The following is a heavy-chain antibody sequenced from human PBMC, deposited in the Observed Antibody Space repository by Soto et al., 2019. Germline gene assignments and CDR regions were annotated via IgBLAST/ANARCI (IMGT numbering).Heavy chain of an antibody. D-gene: IGHD6-13*01. CDR2: IWYDGNNK. CDR3: ARTYSSSWHPRYGMDV. Sequence: QVQLVESGGGVVQPGRSLRLSCAASEFTYSSYGLHWVRQAPGKGLEWVAVIWYDGNNKYYADSVKGRFTISRDNSKNTLYVQMNSLRAEDTAVYYCARTYSSSWHPRYGMDVWGQGTTVTVSS. J-gene: IGHJ6*02. CDR1: EFTYSSYG. V-gene: IGHV3-33*01.